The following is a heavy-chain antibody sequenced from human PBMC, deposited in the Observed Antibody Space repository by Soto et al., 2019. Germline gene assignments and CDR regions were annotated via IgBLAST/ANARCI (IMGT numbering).Heavy chain of an antibody. Sequence: SETLSLTCTVSGGSISSGGYYWSWIRQHPGKGLEWIGYIYYSGSTYYNPSLKSRVTISVDTSKNQFSLKLSSVTAADTAVYFCARRISTSGSGFDPWGQGTLVTVSS. V-gene: IGHV4-31*03. CDR1: GGSISSGGYY. D-gene: IGHD2-2*01. J-gene: IGHJ5*02. CDR3: ARRISTSGSGFDP. CDR2: IYYSGST.